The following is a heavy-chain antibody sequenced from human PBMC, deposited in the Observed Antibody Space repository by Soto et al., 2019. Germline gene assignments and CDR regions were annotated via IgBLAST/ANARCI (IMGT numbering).Heavy chain of an antibody. V-gene: IGHV3-9*01. J-gene: IGHJ6*03. CDR3: AKGFCSSAKCYTYSYMDV. CDR1: GFSFDDYA. D-gene: IGHD2-2*01. Sequence: EVQLVESGGGLVQPGRSLRLSCAASGFSFDDYAMHWVRQGPGKGLEWVSGVSWNSGTIVYADSVKGRFTISRDNAKNSLYLEMNSLGAEDTALYYCAKGFCSSAKCYTYSYMDVCGKGTTVTVSS. CDR2: VSWNSGTI.